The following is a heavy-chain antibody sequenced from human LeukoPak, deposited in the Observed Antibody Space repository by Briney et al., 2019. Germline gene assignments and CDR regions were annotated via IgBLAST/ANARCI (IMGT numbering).Heavy chain of an antibody. J-gene: IGHJ6*02. V-gene: IGHV3-30-3*01. CDR3: ARDRVVLYYYGMDV. D-gene: IGHD3-22*01. Sequence: GGSLRLSCAASGFTFSSYAMHWVRQAPGKGLEWVAVISYDGSNKYYADSVKGRFTISRDNSKNTLYLQMNSLRAEDTAVYYCARDRVVLYYYGMDVWGQGTTVTVSS. CDR2: ISYDGSNK. CDR1: GFTFSSYA.